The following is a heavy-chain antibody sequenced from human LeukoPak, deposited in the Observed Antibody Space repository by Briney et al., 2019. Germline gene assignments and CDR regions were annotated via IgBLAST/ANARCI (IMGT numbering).Heavy chain of an antibody. CDR3: ARDRALVHYYYYYGMDA. CDR1: GGSISSYY. D-gene: IGHD3-16*02. CDR2: IYTSGST. V-gene: IGHV4-4*07. J-gene: IGHJ6*02. Sequence: SETLSLTCTVSGGSISSYYWSWIRQPAGKGLEWIGRIYTSGSTNYNPSLKSRVTMSVDTSKNQFSLKLSSVTAADTAVYYCARDRALVHYYYYYGMDAWGQGTTVTVSS.